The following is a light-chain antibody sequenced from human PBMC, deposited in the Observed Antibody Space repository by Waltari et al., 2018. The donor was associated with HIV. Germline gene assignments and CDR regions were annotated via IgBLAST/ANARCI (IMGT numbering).Light chain of an antibody. CDR1: QSVSSN. V-gene: IGKV3-15*01. CDR2: GAS. CDR3: QQSNDWRT. J-gene: IGKJ1*01. Sequence: EIVMTQSPATLSVSPGERATLSCRASQSVSSNLAWYQRKPGQAPRLLIYGASTRATGIPARFSGSGSGTEFTLTISSLQSEDFAVYYCQQSNDWRTFGQGTKVEIK.